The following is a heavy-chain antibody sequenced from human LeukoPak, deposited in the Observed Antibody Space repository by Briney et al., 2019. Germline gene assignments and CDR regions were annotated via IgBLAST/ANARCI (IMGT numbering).Heavy chain of an antibody. CDR2: IRYDGSNK. V-gene: IGHV3-30*02. Sequence: GGSLRLSCAASGFTFSSYGMHWVRQAPGKRLEWVGFIRYDGSNKYYADSVKGRFTISRDNSKNTLYLQINSLRPEDTAVYYCAKDGDVEQWLVRAFDYWGQGTLVTVSS. CDR1: GFTFSSYG. CDR3: AKDGDVEQWLVRAFDY. J-gene: IGHJ4*02. D-gene: IGHD6-19*01.